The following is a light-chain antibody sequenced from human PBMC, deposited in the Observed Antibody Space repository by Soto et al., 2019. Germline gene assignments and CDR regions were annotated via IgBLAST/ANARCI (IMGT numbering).Light chain of an antibody. CDR2: RAS. CDR3: QQYNGYLFT. Sequence: DIQMTQSPSTLSASIGDRVTITCRASQSVSSWLAWYQQKPGKAPKLLIYRASTLESGAPSRFSGSGSGTEFTLTISSLQPDDFATYYCQQYNGYLFTFGPGTTVDIK. CDR1: QSVSSW. J-gene: IGKJ3*01. V-gene: IGKV1-5*03.